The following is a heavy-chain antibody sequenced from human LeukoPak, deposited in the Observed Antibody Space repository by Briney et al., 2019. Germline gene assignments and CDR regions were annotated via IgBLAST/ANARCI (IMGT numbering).Heavy chain of an antibody. CDR3: ARHGSGWYMNDY. CDR1: GFTFSDYN. CDR2: ITTSSSYM. Sequence: GGSLRLSCVASGFTFSDYNMNWVRQAPGKGLEWVSSITTSSSYMYYTDSVKGRFTMSRDNAKSLLKLHMNSLRAGDTVVYYCARHGSGWYMNDYWGQGTLVTVSS. D-gene: IGHD6-19*01. J-gene: IGHJ4*02. V-gene: IGHV3-21*01.